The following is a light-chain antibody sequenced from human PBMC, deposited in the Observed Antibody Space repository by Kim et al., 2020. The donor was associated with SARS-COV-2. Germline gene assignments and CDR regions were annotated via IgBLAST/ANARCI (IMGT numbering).Light chain of an antibody. CDR3: QQYNNWPRT. Sequence: EILMTQSPASLSASPGERATLSCRASQSVSSNLAWYQQKPGQAPRLLIYGASTRAAGIPARFSGSGSGTEFTLTISSLQSEDFALYFCQQYNNWPRTFGQGTKVDIK. J-gene: IGKJ1*01. V-gene: IGKV3-15*01. CDR1: QSVSSN. CDR2: GAS.